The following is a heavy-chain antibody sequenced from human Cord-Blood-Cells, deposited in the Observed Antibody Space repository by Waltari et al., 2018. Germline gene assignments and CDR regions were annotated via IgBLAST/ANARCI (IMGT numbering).Heavy chain of an antibody. V-gene: IGHV4-39*07. CDR3: ARHALTYYYGSGSYNWFDP. CDR1: GGSISSSSYY. D-gene: IGHD3-10*01. J-gene: IGHJ5*02. CDR2: IYYRGST. Sequence: QLQLQESGPGLVKPSETLSLTCTVSGGSISSSSYYWGWIRQPPGKGLEWIGSIYYRGSTYYNPSLKSRVTISVDTSKNQFALKLSSVTAADTAVYYCARHALTYYYGSGSYNWFDPWGQGTLVTVSS.